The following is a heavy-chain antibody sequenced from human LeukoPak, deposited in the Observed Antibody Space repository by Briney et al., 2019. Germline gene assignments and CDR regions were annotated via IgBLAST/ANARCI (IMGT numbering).Heavy chain of an antibody. V-gene: IGHV4-61*02. CDR1: GGSISSSSYY. Sequence: TSETLSLTCTVSGGSISSSSYYWGWIRQPAGKGLEWIGRIYTSGSTNYNPSLKSRVTISVDTSKNQFSLKLNSVTAADTALYYCAAALKYPNFDYWGQGTLVTVSS. CDR3: AAALKYPNFDY. D-gene: IGHD2/OR15-2a*01. CDR2: IYTSGST. J-gene: IGHJ4*02.